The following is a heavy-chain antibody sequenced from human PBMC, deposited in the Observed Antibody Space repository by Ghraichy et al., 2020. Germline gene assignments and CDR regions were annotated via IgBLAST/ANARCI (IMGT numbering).Heavy chain of an antibody. CDR2: IYYSGST. Sequence: ESLNISCTVSGGSISSYYWSWIRQPPGKGLEWIGYIYYSGSTNYNPSLKSRVTISVGTSKNQFSLKLSSLTAADTAVYYLPSIAAAGTDAFDIWGQGTMVTVSS. D-gene: IGHD6-13*01. V-gene: IGHV4-59*01. CDR3: PSIAAAGTDAFDI. J-gene: IGHJ3*02. CDR1: GGSISSYY.